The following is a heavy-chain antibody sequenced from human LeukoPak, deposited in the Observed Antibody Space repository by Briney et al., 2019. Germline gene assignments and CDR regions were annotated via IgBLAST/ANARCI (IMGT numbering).Heavy chain of an antibody. CDR3: ARPGGYYYYYYLDV. CDR1: GFTFSSYW. J-gene: IGHJ6*03. CDR2: IKQDGSEK. Sequence: GGSLRLSCAASGFTFSSYWMSWVRQAPGKGLEWVANIKQDGSEKYYVDSVKGRFTISRDNAKNPLYLQMNSLRAEDTAVYYCARPGGYYYYYYLDVWGKGTTVTVSS. V-gene: IGHV3-7*01. D-gene: IGHD3-16*01.